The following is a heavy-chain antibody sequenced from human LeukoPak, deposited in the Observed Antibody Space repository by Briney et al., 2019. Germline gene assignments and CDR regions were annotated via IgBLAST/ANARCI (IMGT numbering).Heavy chain of an antibody. J-gene: IGHJ3*02. CDR2: IYYRGST. D-gene: IGHD3-9*01. Sequence: PSETLSLTCTVSGGSISSYYWSWIRQPPGKGLEWIGYIYYRGSTNYNPSLKSRFTISVDTSKNPFSLQLSSVTAADTAVYYCARGYFNWLPYSRDAFDIWGQGTMVTVSS. CDR3: ARGYFNWLPYSRDAFDI. CDR1: GGSISSYY. V-gene: IGHV4-59*01.